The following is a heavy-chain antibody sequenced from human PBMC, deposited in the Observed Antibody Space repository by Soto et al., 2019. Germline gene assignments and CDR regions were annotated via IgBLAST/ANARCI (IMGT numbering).Heavy chain of an antibody. CDR2: INAGNGNT. J-gene: IGHJ3*02. Sequence: ASVKVSCKASGYTFTSYAMHWVRQAPGQRLEWMGWINAGNGNTKYSQKFQGRVTITRDTSASTAYMELSSLRSEDTAVYYCAREPSYDFWSGRAGGAFDIWGQGTMVTLSS. CDR3: AREPSYDFWSGRAGGAFDI. D-gene: IGHD3-3*01. CDR1: GYTFTSYA. V-gene: IGHV1-3*01.